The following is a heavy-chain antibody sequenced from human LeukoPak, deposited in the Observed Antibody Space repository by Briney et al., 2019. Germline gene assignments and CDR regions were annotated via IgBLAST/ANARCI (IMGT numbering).Heavy chain of an antibody. Sequence: TSETLSLTCAVYGGSFSGYYWSWIRQPAGKGLEWIGRIYTSGSTNYNPSLKSRVTISVDTSKNQFSLKLSSVTAADTAMYYCARGRVEMATIDFDYWGQGTLVTVSS. CDR1: GGSFSGYY. CDR3: ARGRVEMATIDFDY. D-gene: IGHD5-24*01. V-gene: IGHV4-59*10. J-gene: IGHJ4*02. CDR2: IYTSGST.